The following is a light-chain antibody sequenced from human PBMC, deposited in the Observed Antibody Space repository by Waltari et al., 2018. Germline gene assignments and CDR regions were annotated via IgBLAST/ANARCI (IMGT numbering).Light chain of an antibody. CDR3: QQYYGPPRT. Sequence: DIVMTQSPDSLAVSLGERAPLHCKSSQSVLYNSNNKNYLAWYQQKPGQPPKLLIYWASTRESGVPDRFSGSGSGTDFTLTISSLQAEDVAVYYCQQYYGPPRTFGQGTKVEIK. CDR2: WAS. CDR1: QSVLYNSNNKNY. J-gene: IGKJ1*01. V-gene: IGKV4-1*01.